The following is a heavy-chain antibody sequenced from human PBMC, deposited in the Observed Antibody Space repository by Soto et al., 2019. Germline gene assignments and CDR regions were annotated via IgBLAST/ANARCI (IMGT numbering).Heavy chain of an antibody. J-gene: IGHJ4*02. CDR2: ISSSSSTI. D-gene: IGHD2-2*01. CDR1: GFTFSSYS. V-gene: IGHV3-48*01. CDR3: ARDFVVVPAAFDY. Sequence: EVQLVESGGGLVQPGGSLRLSCAASGFTFSSYSMNWVRQAPGKGLEWVSYISSSSSTIYYADSVKGRFTISRDNAKNSLYLQMNSLRAEDTAVYYCARDFVVVPAAFDYWGQGTLVTVSS.